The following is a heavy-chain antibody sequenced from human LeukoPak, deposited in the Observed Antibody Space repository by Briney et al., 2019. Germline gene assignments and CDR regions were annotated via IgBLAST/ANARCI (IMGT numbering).Heavy chain of an antibody. CDR2: IYYSGST. V-gene: IGHV4-59*01. J-gene: IGHJ4*02. CDR1: GGSISSYY. CDR3: ARADVYRTHFDY. D-gene: IGHD1-14*01. Sequence: PSETLSLTCTVSGGSISSYYWSWIRQPPGKGLEWIGYIYYSGSTNYNPSLKSRVTISVDTSKNRFSLKLSSVTAADTAVYYCARADVYRTHFDYWGQGTLVTVSS.